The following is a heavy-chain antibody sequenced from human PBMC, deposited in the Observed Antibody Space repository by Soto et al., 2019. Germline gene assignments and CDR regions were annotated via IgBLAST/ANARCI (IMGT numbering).Heavy chain of an antibody. CDR3: ARQRCLENMDV. V-gene: IGHV4-39*01. CDR1: GGSISTSSYY. Sequence: QLQLQESGPGLVKPSETLSLTCTVSGGSISTSSYYWGWIRQPPGKGLEWIGSIYYSGSTYYNPSLKSRVTISVDTSKNQFSLKLSSVTAADTAVYYCARQRCLENMDVWGQGTTVTVSS. CDR2: IYYSGST. J-gene: IGHJ6*02. D-gene: IGHD3-3*01.